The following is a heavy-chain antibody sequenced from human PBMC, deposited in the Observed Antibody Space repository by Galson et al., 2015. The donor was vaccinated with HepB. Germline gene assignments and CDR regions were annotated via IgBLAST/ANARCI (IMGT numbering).Heavy chain of an antibody. J-gene: IGHJ5*02. D-gene: IGHD6-19*01. V-gene: IGHV4-31*03. CDR2: ISHSGST. CDR3: ARFWPGSGWYQAWFDP. Sequence: TLSLTCTVSGGSISSGGYYWSWIRQHPGKGLEWIGYISHSGSTYYNPSLKSRVTLSVDTSKNQFSLKLSSVTAADTAVYYCARFWPGSGWYQAWFDPWGQGTLVTVSS. CDR1: GGSISSGGYY.